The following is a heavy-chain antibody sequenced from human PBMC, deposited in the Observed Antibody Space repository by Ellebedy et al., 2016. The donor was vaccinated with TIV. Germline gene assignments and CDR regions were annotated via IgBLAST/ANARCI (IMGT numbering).Heavy chain of an antibody. J-gene: IGHJ5*02. V-gene: IGHV5-10-1*01. CDR2: IDPSDSYT. CDR1: GYSFTSYW. CDR3: ARDGYKITAAGTRWFDP. D-gene: IGHD5-24*01. Sequence: GASLKISCKGSGYSFTSYWISWVRQMPGKGLEWMGRIDPSDSYTNSSPSFQGHVPISADKSISTAYLQWSSLKASDTAMYYCARDGYKITAAGTRWFDPWGQGTLVTVSS.